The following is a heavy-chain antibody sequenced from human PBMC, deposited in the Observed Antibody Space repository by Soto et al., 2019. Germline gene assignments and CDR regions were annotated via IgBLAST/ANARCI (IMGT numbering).Heavy chain of an antibody. J-gene: IGHJ4*02. Sequence: QVQLQESGPGLVKPSETLSLSCSVSGDSISGYFWTWIRQPPGKGLEWIGYMYSSGSTNYNPSLKSRVTMSVDTSKNQFSLNLSSVTAADTAVYYCARKSGNWNDIDYWGQGTLVTVSS. D-gene: IGHD1-20*01. CDR1: GDSISGYF. CDR2: MYSSGST. V-gene: IGHV4-59*08. CDR3: ARKSGNWNDIDY.